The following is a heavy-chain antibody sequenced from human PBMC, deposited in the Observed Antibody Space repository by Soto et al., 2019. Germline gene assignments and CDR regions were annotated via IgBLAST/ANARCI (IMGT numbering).Heavy chain of an antibody. V-gene: IGHV2-70*04. J-gene: IGHJ3*02. D-gene: IGHD6-13*01. Sequence: SGPTLVNPTQTLTLTCTFSGFSLSTSGMRVSWIRQPPGKALEWLARIDWDDDKFYSTSLKTRLTISKDTSKNQVVLTMTNMDPVDTATYYCARTLRVSDAFDIWGQGTMVTVSS. CDR1: GFSLSTSGMR. CDR3: ARTLRVSDAFDI. CDR2: IDWDDDK.